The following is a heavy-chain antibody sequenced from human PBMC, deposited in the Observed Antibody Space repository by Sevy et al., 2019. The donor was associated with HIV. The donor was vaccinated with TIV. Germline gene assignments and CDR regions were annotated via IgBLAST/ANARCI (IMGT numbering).Heavy chain of an antibody. D-gene: IGHD2-8*01. CDR2: LSFGCGKI. Sequence: GGSLRLSCAASGFAFYDYSMSWIRQAPGKGLEWVATLSFGCGKINYADSVKDRFTISRDNSKNSFYLQMDNLRVEDTALYYWAREGCTRPHDYWGQGTRVTVSS. CDR1: GFAFYDYS. CDR3: AREGCTRPHDY. J-gene: IGHJ4*02. V-gene: IGHV3-23*01.